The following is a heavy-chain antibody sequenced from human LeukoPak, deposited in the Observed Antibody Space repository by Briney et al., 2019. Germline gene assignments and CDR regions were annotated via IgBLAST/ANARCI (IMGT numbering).Heavy chain of an antibody. J-gene: IGHJ4*02. CDR1: GGSISSGDYY. V-gene: IGHV4-61*08. CDR2: IYYSGST. Sequence: SETLSLTCTVSGGSISSGDYYWSWIRQPPGKGLEWIGYIYYSGSTNYNPSLKSRVTISVDTSKNQFSLKLSSVTAADTAVYYCARSSDSARGRRTVAGALYDYWGQGTLVTVSS. CDR3: ARSSDSARGRRTVAGALYDY. D-gene: IGHD6-19*01.